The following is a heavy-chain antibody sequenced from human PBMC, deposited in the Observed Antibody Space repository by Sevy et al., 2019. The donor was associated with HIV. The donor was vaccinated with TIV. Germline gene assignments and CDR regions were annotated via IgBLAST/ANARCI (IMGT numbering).Heavy chain of an antibody. J-gene: IGHJ4*02. D-gene: IGHD3-22*01. CDR3: AITKDYYDNSGYPFDY. CDR1: GYTLTKLS. CDR2: FDPEDGKT. V-gene: IGHV1-24*01. Sequence: ASVKVSCKVSGYTLTKLSMHWVRQAPGKGLEWMGTFDPEDGKTIYAQKFQGRVTMTEDTSIDTAYMELSSLKSEDTAVFYCAITKDYYDNSGYPFDYWGQGTLVTVSS.